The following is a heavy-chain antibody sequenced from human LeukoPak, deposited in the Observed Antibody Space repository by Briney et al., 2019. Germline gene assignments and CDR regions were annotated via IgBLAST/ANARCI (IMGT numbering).Heavy chain of an antibody. Sequence: PGGSLRLSCAASGFTFSSYSMNWVRQAPGKGLEWVSYISSSGSTIYYADSVKGRFTISRDNAKNSLYLQMNSLRAEDTAVYYCAREGYSYGYGRPFDYWGQGTLVTVSS. CDR2: ISSSGSTI. CDR1: GFTFSSYS. V-gene: IGHV3-48*04. D-gene: IGHD5-18*01. J-gene: IGHJ4*02. CDR3: AREGYSYGYGRPFDY.